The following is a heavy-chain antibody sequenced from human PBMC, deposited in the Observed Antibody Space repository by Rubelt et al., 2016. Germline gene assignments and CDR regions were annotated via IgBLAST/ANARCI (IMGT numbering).Heavy chain of an antibody. V-gene: IGHV3-66*01. CDR2: IYSGGAT. CDR3: ARDPFELSVSGVFPVDV. Sequence: GGGLVQPGGSLRLSCAASGFTVSSNYMSWVRQAPGKGLERVSLIYSGGATYYADSVKGRFTISRDNSENTLYLQMNNLGAEDTAVYYCARDPFELSVSGVFPVDVWGQGTTVTVAS. CDR1: GFTVSSNY. D-gene: IGHD3-3*01. J-gene: IGHJ6*02.